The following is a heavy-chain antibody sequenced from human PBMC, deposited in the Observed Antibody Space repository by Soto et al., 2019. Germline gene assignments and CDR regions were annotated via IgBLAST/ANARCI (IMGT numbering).Heavy chain of an antibody. CDR2: ISAYNGNT. CDR1: GYTFTSYG. V-gene: IGHV1-18*01. D-gene: IGHD3-3*01. J-gene: IGHJ6*02. Sequence: QVQLVQSGAEVKKPGASVKVSCKASGYTFTSYGISWVRQAPGQGLEWMGWISAYNGNTNYAQKLQGRVTMTTDTSTSTAYMELRSLRSDDTAVYYCARGTSWFLEWLLPPYYYGMDVWGQGTTVTVSS. CDR3: ARGTSWFLEWLLPPYYYGMDV.